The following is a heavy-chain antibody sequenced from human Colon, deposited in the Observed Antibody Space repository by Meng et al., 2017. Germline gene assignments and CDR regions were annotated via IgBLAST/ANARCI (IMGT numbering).Heavy chain of an antibody. CDR3: ARHLGWEFDY. Sequence: VTLAEAGPGRGEASGSLFLPCAVSGVSITSSNWGSWVRQAPGKGMEWIGQIDLSGKTDYNPSLKSRVTISLDKSMNQLFLEVYFVTAADTAIYYCARHLGWEFDYWGPGNLVTVSS. V-gene: IGHV4-4*02. J-gene: IGHJ4*02. D-gene: IGHD6-19*01. CDR1: GVSITSSNW. CDR2: IDLSGKT.